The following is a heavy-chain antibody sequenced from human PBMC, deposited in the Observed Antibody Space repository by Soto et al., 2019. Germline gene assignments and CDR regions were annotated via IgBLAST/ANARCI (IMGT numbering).Heavy chain of an antibody. V-gene: IGHV1-69*08. D-gene: IGHD4-17*01. J-gene: IGHJ2*01. CDR3: ARPDFGAYWYFEL. CDR1: GGTFSSHT. Sequence: QDQLVQSGAEVKKPGSSVKVSCKASGGTFSSHTFSWVRQAPGQGLEWMGRIIPALGTATYAQKFQGRVTTPADESATTVYLELTSLRSEDTAVYYCARPDFGAYWYFELWGRGTLVTVSS. CDR2: IIPALGTA.